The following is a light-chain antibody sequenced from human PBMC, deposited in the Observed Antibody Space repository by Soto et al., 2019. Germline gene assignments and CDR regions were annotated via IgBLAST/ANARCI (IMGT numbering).Light chain of an antibody. CDR3: QQDGSSPLT. J-gene: IGKJ4*01. V-gene: IGKV3-20*01. Sequence: EIVLTQSPGTLSLSPGERANLSCRASQSVYSSYLAWYQQKPGQAPRLLIYGASSRATGIPDRFSGSGSGTDFTLTISRLEPEDFAVYHCQQDGSSPLTFGGGTKVDIK. CDR1: QSVYSSY. CDR2: GAS.